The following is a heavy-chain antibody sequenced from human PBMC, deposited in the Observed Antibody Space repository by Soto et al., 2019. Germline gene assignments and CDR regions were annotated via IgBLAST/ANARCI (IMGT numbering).Heavy chain of an antibody. CDR2: IKQDGSEK. J-gene: IGHJ6*02. V-gene: IGHV3-7*01. CDR3: ARGGYCSSTSCYIRYGMDV. Sequence: LRLSCAASGFTFSSYWMSWVRQAPGKGLEWVANIKQDGSEKYYVDSVKGRFTISRDNAKNSLYLQMNSLRAEDTAVYYCARGGYCSSTSCYIRYGMDVWGQGTTVTVSS. D-gene: IGHD2-2*02. CDR1: GFTFSSYW.